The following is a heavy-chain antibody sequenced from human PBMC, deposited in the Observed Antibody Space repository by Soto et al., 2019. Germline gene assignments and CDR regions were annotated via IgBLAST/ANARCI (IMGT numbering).Heavy chain of an antibody. Sequence: QVQLVQSGAEAKKPGSSVKVSCKASGGTFSSYAISWVRQAPGQGLEWMGGIIPIFGTANYAQKLQGRVTIIADESTSTAYMELSSLRSEDTAVYYCARDGGGSSSYYYYYGMDVWGQGTTVTVSS. J-gene: IGHJ6*02. CDR2: IIPIFGTA. CDR1: GGTFSSYA. CDR3: ARDGGGSSSYYYYYGMDV. V-gene: IGHV1-69*01. D-gene: IGHD6-6*01.